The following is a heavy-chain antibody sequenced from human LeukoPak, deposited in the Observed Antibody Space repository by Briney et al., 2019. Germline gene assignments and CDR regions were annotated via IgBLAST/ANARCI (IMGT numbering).Heavy chain of an antibody. CDR1: GFTFSSYD. V-gene: IGHV3-13*01. Sequence: PGGSLRLSCAASGFTFSSYDMHWVRRATGKGQEWVSAIGTAGDTYYPGSVKGRFTISRVNAKNSLYLQMNSLRAEDTAVYYCARVGRDGYNLDYWGQGTLVTVSS. CDR2: IGTAGDT. J-gene: IGHJ4*02. CDR3: ARVGRDGYNLDY. D-gene: IGHD5-24*01.